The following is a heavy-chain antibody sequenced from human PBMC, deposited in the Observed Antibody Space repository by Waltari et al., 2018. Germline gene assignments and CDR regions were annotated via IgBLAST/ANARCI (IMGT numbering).Heavy chain of an antibody. J-gene: IGHJ1*01. V-gene: IGHV4-30-4*08. CDR1: GGSISSGDYY. D-gene: IGHD6-19*01. Sequence: QVQLQESGPGLVKPSQTLSLTCTVSGGSISSGDYYWSWIRQPPGKGLEWIGYIYYSGSTYYNPSRKSRVTISVDTSKNQFSLKLSSVTAADTAVYYCARGYSGGWALEYFQHWGQGTLVTVSS. CDR3: ARGYSGGWALEYFQH. CDR2: IYYSGST.